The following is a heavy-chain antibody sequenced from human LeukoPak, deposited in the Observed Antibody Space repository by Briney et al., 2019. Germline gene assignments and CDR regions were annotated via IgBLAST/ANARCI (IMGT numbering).Heavy chain of an antibody. J-gene: IGHJ4*02. CDR3: ARGMGATSQALFDY. V-gene: IGHV3-13*04. D-gene: IGHD1-26*01. Sequence: PGGSLRLSCAASGFTFSGYDMHWVRQVPGKGLEWVSGIDTAGHTYYPGSVKGRFTISRENAKNSLYLHMNSLRAGDTAVYYCARGMGATSQALFDYWGQGALVAVSS. CDR2: IDTAGHT. CDR1: GFTFSGYD.